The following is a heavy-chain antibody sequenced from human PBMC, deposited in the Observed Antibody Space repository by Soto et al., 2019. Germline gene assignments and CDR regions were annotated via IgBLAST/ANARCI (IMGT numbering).Heavy chain of an antibody. CDR1: GFTFSSYS. Sequence: PGGSLRLSCAASGFTFSSYSMNWVRQAPGKGLEWVSSISSSSSYIYYADSVKGRFTISRDNAKNSLYLQMNSLRAEDTAVYYCARDMPPLAVIAFDIWGQGTMVTVS. V-gene: IGHV3-21*01. J-gene: IGHJ3*02. CDR2: ISSSSSYI. D-gene: IGHD2-2*01. CDR3: ARDMPPLAVIAFDI.